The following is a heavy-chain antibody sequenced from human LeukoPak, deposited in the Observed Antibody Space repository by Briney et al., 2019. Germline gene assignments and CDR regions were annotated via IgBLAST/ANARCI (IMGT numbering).Heavy chain of an antibody. CDR3: ASVYSPFAFDI. D-gene: IGHD1-26*01. J-gene: IGHJ3*02. CDR2: IKQDGSEK. V-gene: IGHV3-7*01. Sequence: GGSLRLSCAASGFTFSSYWMSWVRQAPGKGLEWVANIKQDGSEKYYVDSVKGRFTISRDNAKNSLYLQMNSLRAEDTAVYYCASVYSPFAFDIWGQGTMVTVSS. CDR1: GFTFSSYW.